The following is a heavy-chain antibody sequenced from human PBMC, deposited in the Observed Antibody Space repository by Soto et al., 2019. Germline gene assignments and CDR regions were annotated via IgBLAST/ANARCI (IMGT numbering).Heavy chain of an antibody. CDR3: ASLAVYSGYDFDY. Sequence: QVQLQESGPGLVKPSETLSLTCTVSGGSISSYYWSWIRQPPGKGLEWIGYIYYSGSTNYNPSLKSRVTTSVDTSKNQFSLKLSSVTAADTAVYYCASLAVYSGYDFDYWGQGTLVTVSS. J-gene: IGHJ4*02. D-gene: IGHD5-12*01. V-gene: IGHV4-59*01. CDR2: IYYSGST. CDR1: GGSISSYY.